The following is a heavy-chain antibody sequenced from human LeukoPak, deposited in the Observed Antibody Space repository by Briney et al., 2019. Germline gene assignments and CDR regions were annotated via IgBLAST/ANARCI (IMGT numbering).Heavy chain of an antibody. CDR2: ISWNSGSI. CDR1: GFTFDDYA. D-gene: IGHD1-26*01. CDR3: AGDGIVGAWHAFDI. Sequence: GGSLRLSCAASGFTFDDYAMHWVRQAPGKGLEWVSGISWNSGSIGYADSVKGRFTISRDNAKNSLYLQMNSLRAEDTAVYYCAGDGIVGAWHAFDIWGQGTMVTVSS. V-gene: IGHV3-9*01. J-gene: IGHJ3*02.